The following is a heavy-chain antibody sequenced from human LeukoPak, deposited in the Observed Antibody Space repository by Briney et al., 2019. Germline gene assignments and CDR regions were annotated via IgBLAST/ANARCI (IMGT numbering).Heavy chain of an antibody. CDR2: VSDSGST. V-gene: IGHV4-59*01. CDR3: ARRDAFDF. CDR1: GGSINSYY. J-gene: IGHJ3*01. Sequence: SETLSLTCTVPGGSINSYYWNWVRQPPGRGLEWIGFVSDSGSTSYNPSLKRRVTISVDTSKNQFSLKLSPVTAADTAVYYCARRDAFDFWGQGTMVTVSS.